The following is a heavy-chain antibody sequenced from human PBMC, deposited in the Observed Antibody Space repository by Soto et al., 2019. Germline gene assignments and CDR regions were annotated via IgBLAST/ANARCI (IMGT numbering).Heavy chain of an antibody. J-gene: IGHJ4*02. CDR2: IYYSGST. CDR3: ARRYGGNFDY. D-gene: IGHD1-26*01. CDR1: GGSISSYY. V-gene: IGHV4-59*01. Sequence: VQLQESGPGLVKLSETLSLTCTVTGGSISSYYWSWIRQPPGKGLEWIAYIYYSGSTNSNPSLKSPVTISVDTSKNQFSLKLSSVTAADTAVYYCARRYGGNFDYWCQATLVTVSS.